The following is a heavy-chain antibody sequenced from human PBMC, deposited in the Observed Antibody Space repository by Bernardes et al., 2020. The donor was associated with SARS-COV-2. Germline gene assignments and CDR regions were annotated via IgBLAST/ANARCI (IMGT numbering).Heavy chain of an antibody. CDR2: MSSDGSNK. CDR1: GFIFSRYG. D-gene: IGHD3-22*01. CDR3: ARDFFDSSGSYDVHWDY. J-gene: IGHJ4*02. V-gene: IGHV3-30*03. Sequence: SLRLSCAASGFIFSRYGMHWVRQAPGKGLEWVAVMSSDGSNKHYGDSVKGRFTIARDNSKNTLYLQMNSLRAEDTAVYYCARDFFDSSGSYDVHWDYWGQGTLVTVSS.